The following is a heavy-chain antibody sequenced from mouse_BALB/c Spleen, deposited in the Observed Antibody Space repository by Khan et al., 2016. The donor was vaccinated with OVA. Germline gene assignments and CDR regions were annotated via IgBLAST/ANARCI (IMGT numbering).Heavy chain of an antibody. D-gene: IGHD1-1*01. Sequence: VQLKESGPELMKPGASVKISCRASGYSFTTYYIHWVKQSHGKTLEWIGYIDPFNDGSTYNQKFNDTATLSVDKSSSTAYMHLSSLTSEDSAVYYCTRHGSTSWFAYWGQGTLVTVSA. V-gene: IGHV1-31*01. CDR3: TRHGSTSWFAY. J-gene: IGHJ3*01. CDR2: IDPFNDGS. CDR1: GYSFTTYY.